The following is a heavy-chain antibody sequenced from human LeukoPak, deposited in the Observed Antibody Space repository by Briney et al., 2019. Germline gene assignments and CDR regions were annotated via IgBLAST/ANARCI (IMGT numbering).Heavy chain of an antibody. CDR2: IRYDGSNK. CDR3: AKDLLN. CDR1: GFTFSDYY. J-gene: IGHJ4*02. V-gene: IGHV3-30*02. Sequence: GGSLRLSCAASGFTFSDYYMSWIRQAPGKGLEWVAFIRYDGSNKYYADSVKGRFTISRDNSKNTLYLQMNSLRAEDTAVYYCAKDLLNWGQGTLVTVSS.